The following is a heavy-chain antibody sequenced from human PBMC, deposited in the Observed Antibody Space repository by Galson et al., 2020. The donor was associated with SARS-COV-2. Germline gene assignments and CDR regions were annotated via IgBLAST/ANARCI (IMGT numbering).Heavy chain of an antibody. CDR3: AREHDYGGKRLDY. D-gene: IGHD4-17*01. Sequence: GGSLRLSCAASGFTFSSYGMHWVRQAPGKGLEWVAVIWYDGSNKYYADSVKGRFTISRDNSKNTLYLQMNSLRAEDTAVYYCAREHDYGGKRLDYWGQGTLVTVSS. J-gene: IGHJ4*02. CDR2: IWYDGSNK. CDR1: GFTFSSYG. V-gene: IGHV3-33*01.